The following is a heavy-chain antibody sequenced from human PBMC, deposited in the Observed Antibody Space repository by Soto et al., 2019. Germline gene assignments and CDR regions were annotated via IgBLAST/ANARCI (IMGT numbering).Heavy chain of an antibody. CDR3: ATANLVAQPYNWNYD. J-gene: IGHJ4*02. CDR2: FDPEDGET. Sequence: GASVKVSCKVSGYTLTELSMHWVRQAPGKGLEWMGGFDPEDGETIYAQKFQGRVTMTEDTSTDTAYMELSSLRSEDTAVYYCATANLVAQPYNWNYDWGQGTLVTVPS. D-gene: IGHD1-7*01. CDR1: GYTLTELS. V-gene: IGHV1-24*01.